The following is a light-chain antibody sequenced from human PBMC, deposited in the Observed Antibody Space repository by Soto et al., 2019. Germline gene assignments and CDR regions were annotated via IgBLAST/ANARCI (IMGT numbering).Light chain of an antibody. CDR1: QTISSW. J-gene: IGKJ1*01. Sequence: DIQMTQSPSTLSGSVGDRVTITCRASQTISSWLAWYQQKPGKAPKLLIYTASTLKSGVPSRFSGSGSGTEFTLTISSLQPDDFATYYCQHYTSYSEAFGQGTKVDIK. V-gene: IGKV1-5*03. CDR2: TAS. CDR3: QHYTSYSEA.